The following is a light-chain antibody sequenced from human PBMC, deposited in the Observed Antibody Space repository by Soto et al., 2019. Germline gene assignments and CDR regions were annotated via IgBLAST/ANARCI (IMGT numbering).Light chain of an antibody. CDR1: QSISSD. CDR2: GAS. J-gene: IGKJ1*01. V-gene: IGKV1-39*01. CDR3: QQSYSTLSWT. Sequence: DIQLTQSPSSLSASVGDRVTITCRASQSISSDLNWYQQKPGTAPRLLIYGASSLQSGVPSRFSGSGSGTDFTLIISSLQPEDFAAYYCQQSYSTLSWTFGQGTKVEIK.